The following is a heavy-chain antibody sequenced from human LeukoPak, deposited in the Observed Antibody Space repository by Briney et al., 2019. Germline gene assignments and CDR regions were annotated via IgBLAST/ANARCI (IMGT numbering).Heavy chain of an antibody. J-gene: IGHJ4*02. Sequence: SETLSLTCTVSGGSISSYYWSWIRQPPGKGLEWIGSIYHSGSTYYNPSLKSRVTISVDTSKNQFSLKLSSVTAADTAVYYCARRDDFYYFDYWGQGTLVTVSS. CDR2: IYHSGST. D-gene: IGHD3-3*01. CDR1: GGSISSYY. V-gene: IGHV4-59*08. CDR3: ARRDDFYYFDY.